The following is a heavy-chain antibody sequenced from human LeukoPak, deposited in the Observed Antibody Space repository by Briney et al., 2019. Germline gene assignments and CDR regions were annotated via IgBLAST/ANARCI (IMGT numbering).Heavy chain of an antibody. V-gene: IGHV4-38-2*01. Sequence: SETLSLTCAVSGYSIISGYYWGWIRQPPGKGLEWIGNIYHSGNTYYNPSLKSRVTISVDTSKNQFSLNLSSVTAADTAVYYCARRSGYSYYFDYWGQGTLVTVSS. J-gene: IGHJ4*02. CDR2: IYHSGNT. D-gene: IGHD3-22*01. CDR3: ARRSGYSYYFDY. CDR1: GYSIISGYY.